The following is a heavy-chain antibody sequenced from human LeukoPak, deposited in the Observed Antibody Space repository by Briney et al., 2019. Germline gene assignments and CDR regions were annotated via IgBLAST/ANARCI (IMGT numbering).Heavy chain of an antibody. V-gene: IGHV1-18*01. CDR2: MNPNSGNT. J-gene: IGHJ4*02. D-gene: IGHD3-10*01. CDR3: ARDVTMVRGVIPSGGY. Sequence: ASVKVSCKASGYTFTSYDINWVRQATGQGLEWMGWMNPNSGNTNYAQKLQGRVTMTTDTSTSTAYMELRSLRSDDTAVYYCARDVTMVRGVIPSGGYWGQGTLVTVSS. CDR1: GYTFTSYD.